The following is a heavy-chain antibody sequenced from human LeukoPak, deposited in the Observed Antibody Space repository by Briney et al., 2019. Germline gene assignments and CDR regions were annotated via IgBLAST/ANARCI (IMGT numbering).Heavy chain of an antibody. CDR2: INPNSGGT. V-gene: IGHV1-2*02. CDR3: ARDLNRVVGATSGIDY. Sequence: AASVKVSCKASGYTFTGYYMHWVRQAPGQGLEWMGWINPNSGGTNYAQKFQGRVTMTRDTSISTAYMELSGLRSDDTAVYYCARDLNRVVGATSGIDYWGQGTLVTVSS. CDR1: GYTFTGYY. D-gene: IGHD1-26*01. J-gene: IGHJ4*02.